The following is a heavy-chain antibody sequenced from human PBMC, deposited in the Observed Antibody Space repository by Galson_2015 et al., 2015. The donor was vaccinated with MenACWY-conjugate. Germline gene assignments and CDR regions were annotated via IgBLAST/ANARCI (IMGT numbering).Heavy chain of an antibody. V-gene: IGHV3-48*03. J-gene: IGHJ3*02. CDR2: IISTSSTI. CDR1: GFTFSTYH. CDR3: AREERGRDVNGASDI. D-gene: IGHD1-26*01. Sequence: SLRLSCAASGFTFSTYHMNWVRQAPGKGLEWVSYIISTSSTIYYTDSVKGRFTISRDNAKNSLYLQMNSLRAEDTAVYYCAREERGRDVNGASDIWGQGTMVTVSS.